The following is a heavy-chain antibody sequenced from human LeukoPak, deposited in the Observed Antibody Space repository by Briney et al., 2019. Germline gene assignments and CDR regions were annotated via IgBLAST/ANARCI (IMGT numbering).Heavy chain of an antibody. CDR1: GYTFTGYY. CDR3: ARGGRAAYSGSPSST. J-gene: IGHJ5*02. D-gene: IGHD1-26*01. Sequence: ASVKVSCKASGYTFTGYYMHWVRQAPGQGLEWMGWINPNSGGTNYAQKFQGRVTMTRDTSISTAYMELSRLRSDDTAVYYCARGGRAAYSGSPSSTWGQGTLVTVSS. CDR2: INPNSGGT. V-gene: IGHV1-2*02.